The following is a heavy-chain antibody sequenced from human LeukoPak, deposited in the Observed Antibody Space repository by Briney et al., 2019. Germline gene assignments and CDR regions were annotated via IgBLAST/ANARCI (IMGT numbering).Heavy chain of an antibody. CDR2: IIPIFGTA. V-gene: IGHV1-69*05. CDR3: ARNSLQSPNWYYYYMDV. D-gene: IGHD7-27*01. Sequence: SVKVSCKASGGTFSSYAISWVRQAPGQGLEWMGGIIPIFGTANYAQKFQGRVTITTDESTSTAYMELSSLRSEDTAVYYCARNSLQSPNWYYYYMDVWGKGTTVTVSS. CDR1: GGTFSSYA. J-gene: IGHJ6*03.